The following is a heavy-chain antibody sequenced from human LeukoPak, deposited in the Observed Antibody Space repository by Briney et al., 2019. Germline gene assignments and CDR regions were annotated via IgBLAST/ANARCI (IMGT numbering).Heavy chain of an antibody. CDR1: GGSFSGYY. D-gene: IGHD3-10*01. J-gene: IGHJ4*02. CDR2: MFHGGSS. Sequence: SETLSLTCAVYGGSFSGYYWSWIRQPPGKGLEWIGNMFHGGSSYYNPPLKSRVTISLDTSKNQFSLKLSSVTAADTAVYYCARWATGTAFDYWGQGMLVTVSS. V-gene: IGHV4-34*12. CDR3: ARWATGTAFDY.